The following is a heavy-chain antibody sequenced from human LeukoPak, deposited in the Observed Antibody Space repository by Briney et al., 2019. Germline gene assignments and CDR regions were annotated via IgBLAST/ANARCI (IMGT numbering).Heavy chain of an antibody. J-gene: IGHJ4*02. D-gene: IGHD5-12*01. CDR2: AWYEERTK. V-gene: IGHV3-33*06. Sequence: HAGGSLRLSCTTSGFSFSDYGMHWVRQAPGKGLEWLASAWYEERTKYYVDSVKGRFTISRDNSKNSIYLQMKSLGVDDTAIYYCVKEGIYLKSSLEEWGQGTLVTVSS. CDR1: GFSFSDYG. CDR3: VKEGIYLKSSLEE.